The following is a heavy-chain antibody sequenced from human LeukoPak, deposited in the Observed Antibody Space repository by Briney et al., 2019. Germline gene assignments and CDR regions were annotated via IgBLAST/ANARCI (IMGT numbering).Heavy chain of an antibody. V-gene: IGHV3-53*01. CDR1: GLTVSTNY. CDR3: ARDLDYFDSSGSHRRRNYFDY. CDR2: IHSDGST. D-gene: IGHD3-22*01. J-gene: IGHJ4*02. Sequence: SGGSLRLSCAPSGLTVSTNYMTWVRQAPGKGLEWVSIIHSDGSTYYADSVKGRFTISRDNYKNTLYLQMNSLRGEDTAMYYCARDLDYFDSSGSHRRRNYFDYWGQGTLVTVSS.